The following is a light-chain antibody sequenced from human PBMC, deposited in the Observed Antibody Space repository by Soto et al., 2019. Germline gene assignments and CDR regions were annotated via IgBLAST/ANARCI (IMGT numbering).Light chain of an antibody. J-gene: IGKJ4*01. V-gene: IGKV3-20*01. CDR2: GVS. CDR3: QQYDKSPLT. Sequence: EIVLTQSPGTLSLSPGERATLSCRASQSVSNSHLAWHQQKPGQVPRLLIFGVSSRAAGIPDRFSGSGSGTDFTLTISRLEPEDYAVYYCQQYDKSPLTLGGGTKVDIK. CDR1: QSVSNSH.